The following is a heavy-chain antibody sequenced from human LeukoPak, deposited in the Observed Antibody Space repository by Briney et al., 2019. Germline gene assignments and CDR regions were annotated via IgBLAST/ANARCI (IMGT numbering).Heavy chain of an antibody. CDR1: GFSLSTSGMR. V-gene: IGHV2-70*04. J-gene: IGHJ4*02. Sequence: SGPTLVNPTQTLTLTCTFSGFSLSTSGMRVSWIRQPPGKALEWLARIDWDDDKFYSTSLKTRLTFSKDTSKNQVVLTMTNMDPVDTATYYCARGIAVAGNFDYWGQGTLVTVSS. CDR3: ARGIAVAGNFDY. D-gene: IGHD6-19*01. CDR2: IDWDDDK.